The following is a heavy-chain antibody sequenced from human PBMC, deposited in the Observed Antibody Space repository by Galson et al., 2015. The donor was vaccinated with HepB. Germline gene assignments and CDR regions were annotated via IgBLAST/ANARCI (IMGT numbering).Heavy chain of an antibody. Sequence: SLRLSCAASEFSFSTYAMHWVRQAPGRGLDWVAVISYHGREEYIADSVKGRFTISRDNSKDTLYLHMNSLRPEDTAVCYCARAIKLPGTPENCFGLWGHGTMVTVSS. V-gene: IGHV3-30*04. CDR2: ISYHGREE. CDR3: ARAIKLPGTPENCFGL. J-gene: IGHJ3*01. D-gene: IGHD6-13*01. CDR1: EFSFSTYA.